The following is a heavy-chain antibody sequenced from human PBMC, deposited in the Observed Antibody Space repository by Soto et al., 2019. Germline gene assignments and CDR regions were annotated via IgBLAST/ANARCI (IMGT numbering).Heavy chain of an antibody. V-gene: IGHV4-4*07. J-gene: IGHJ4*02. CDR3: ARGTRALITSFFAY. CDR2: IYATGTT. CDR1: GASISGFY. D-gene: IGHD1-20*01. Sequence: SETLSLTCTVSGASISGFYWSWIRKSAGKGLEWIGRIYATGTTDYNPSLKGRVTISLHTSKSQFSLSLRSATAADTATYYCARGTRALITSFFAYWGQGIPVTVSS.